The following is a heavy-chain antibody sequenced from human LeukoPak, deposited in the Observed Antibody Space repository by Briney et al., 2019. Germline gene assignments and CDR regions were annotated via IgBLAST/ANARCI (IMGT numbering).Heavy chain of an antibody. V-gene: IGHV3-15*01. CDR2: IKSKTDGGTT. CDR3: TTDFVVVTADPVGY. D-gene: IGHD2-21*02. CDR1: GFTFSNAW. Sequence: GGSLRLSCAASGFTFSNAWMSWVRQAPGKGLEWVGRIKSKTDGGTTDYAAPVKGRFTISRDDSKNTLYLQMNSLKTEDTAVYYCTTDFVVVTADPVGYWGQGTLVTASS. J-gene: IGHJ4*02.